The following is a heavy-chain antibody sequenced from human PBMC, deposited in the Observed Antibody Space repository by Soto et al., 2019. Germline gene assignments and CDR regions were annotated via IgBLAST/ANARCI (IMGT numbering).Heavy chain of an antibody. CDR2: IYTGRST. Sequence: QVQLQESGPGLVKPSETLSLTCTASGASIRSYYWSWIRQPAGKGLEWIGRIYTGRSTNYNPSLKSRVILSVDTSKTQFPLKLSFVSAADTAVYYCAREGYDSSRVDYWGQGPLVTVSS. D-gene: IGHD3-22*01. J-gene: IGHJ4*02. V-gene: IGHV4-4*07. CDR3: AREGYDSSRVDY. CDR1: GASIRSYY.